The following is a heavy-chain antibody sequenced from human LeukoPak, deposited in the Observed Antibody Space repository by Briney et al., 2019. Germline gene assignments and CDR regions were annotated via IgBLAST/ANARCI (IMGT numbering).Heavy chain of an antibody. CDR1: GGSISSSSYY. D-gene: IGHD3-10*01. CDR3: AQGGVRGLNWFDP. Sequence: SETLSLTCTVSGGSISSSSYYWGWIRQPPGKGLEWIGSIYYSGSTDYNPSLKSRVTISVDTSKNQFSLKLSSVTAADTAVYCCAQGGVRGLNWFDPWGQGTLVTVSS. J-gene: IGHJ5*02. CDR2: IYYSGST. V-gene: IGHV4-39*01.